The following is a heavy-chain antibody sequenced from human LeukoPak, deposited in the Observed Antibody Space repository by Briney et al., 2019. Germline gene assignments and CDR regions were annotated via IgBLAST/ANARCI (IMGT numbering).Heavy chain of an antibody. J-gene: IGHJ3*02. V-gene: IGHV4-34*01. CDR3: ARIRSGYSRKDAFDI. Sequence: GSLRLSCAASGFTFDDYGMSWVRQVPGKGLEWIGEINHSGSTNYNPSLKSRVTISVDTSKNQFSLKLSSVTAADTAVYYCARIRSGYSRKDAFDIWGQGTMVTVSS. CDR1: GFTFDDYG. D-gene: IGHD5-18*01. CDR2: INHSGST.